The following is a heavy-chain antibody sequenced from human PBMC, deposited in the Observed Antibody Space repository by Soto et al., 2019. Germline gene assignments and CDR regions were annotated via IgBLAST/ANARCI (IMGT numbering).Heavy chain of an antibody. V-gene: IGHV3-33*01. D-gene: IGHD3-22*01. J-gene: IGHJ3*02. Sequence: GGSLRLSCAASGFTFSSYGMHWVRQAPGKGLEWVAVMWYDGSNKYYADSVKGRFTISRDNSKNTLYLQMNSLRAEDTAVYYCARGYYDSSGQDAFDIWGQGTMVTVSS. CDR2: MWYDGSNK. CDR3: ARGYYDSSGQDAFDI. CDR1: GFTFSSYG.